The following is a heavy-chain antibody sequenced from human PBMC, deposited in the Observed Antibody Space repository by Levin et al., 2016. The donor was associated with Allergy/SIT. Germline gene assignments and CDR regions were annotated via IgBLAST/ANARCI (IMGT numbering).Heavy chain of an antibody. J-gene: IGHJ4*02. D-gene: IGHD5-18*01. CDR1: GVSITSTAYH. V-gene: IGHV4-39*01. CDR2: IYYTGNS. CDR3: ARHAGYSYGY. Sequence: SETLSLTCNVSGVSITSTAYHWGWIRQSPGKGLEWVGSIYYTGNSYYNPSLQSRVTISVDTSKNQFSLSLTSVTAADTAVYYCARHAGYSYGYWGQGTLVTVSS.